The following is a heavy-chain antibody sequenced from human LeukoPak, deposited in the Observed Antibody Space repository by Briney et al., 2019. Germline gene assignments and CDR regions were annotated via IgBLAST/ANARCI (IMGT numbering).Heavy chain of an antibody. CDR3: ARDPSLGGDY. Sequence: GASVKVSCKASGYTFTNYYIHWVRQAPGQGLGWMGIINPSSGSTNYAQKFQGRVTMTRDTSTSTVYMELSSLRSEDTAVYYCARDPSLGGDYWGQGTRVTVSS. V-gene: IGHV1-46*01. CDR2: INPSSGST. CDR1: GYTFTNYY. D-gene: IGHD1-26*01. J-gene: IGHJ4*02.